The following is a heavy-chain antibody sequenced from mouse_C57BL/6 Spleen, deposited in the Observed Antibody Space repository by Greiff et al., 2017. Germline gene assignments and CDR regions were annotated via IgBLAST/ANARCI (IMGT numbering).Heavy chain of an antibody. J-gene: IGHJ4*01. CDR2: IYPGSGST. V-gene: IGHV1-55*01. CDR1: GYTFTSYW. D-gene: IGHD1-1*01. CDR3: ARLDYGSRGYAMDY. Sequence: VQLQQPGAELVKPGASVKMSCKASGYTFTSYWITWVKQRPGQGLEWIGEIYPGSGSTNYNEKFKSKATLTVDTSSSTAYLQLSSLPSEDSAVYYCARLDYGSRGYAMDYWGQGTSVTVSS.